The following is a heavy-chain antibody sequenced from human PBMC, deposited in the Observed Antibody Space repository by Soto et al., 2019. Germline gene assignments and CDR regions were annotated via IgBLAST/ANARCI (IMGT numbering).Heavy chain of an antibody. D-gene: IGHD3-9*01. Sequence: ASVKVSCKASGYTFTSYGISWVRQAPGQGLEWMGWISAYNGNTNYAQKLQGRVTMTTDTSTSTAYMELRSLGSDDTAVYYCARASTYYDILTGPDKSTPLDYWGQGTLVTVSS. V-gene: IGHV1-18*01. CDR3: ARASTYYDILTGPDKSTPLDY. CDR1: GYTFTSYG. CDR2: ISAYNGNT. J-gene: IGHJ4*02.